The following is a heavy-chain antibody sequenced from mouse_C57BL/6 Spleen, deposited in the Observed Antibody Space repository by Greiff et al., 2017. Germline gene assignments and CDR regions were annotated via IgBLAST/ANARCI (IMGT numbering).Heavy chain of an antibody. CDR1: GFTFSSYA. J-gene: IGHJ4*01. Sequence: EVKVVESGGGLVKPGGSLKLSCAASGFTFSSYAMSWVRQTPEKRLEWVETISDGGSYTYYPDNVKGRFTISRDNAKNNLYLQMSQLKSEDTAMYYCARDADEGAMDYWGQGTSVTVSS. CDR2: ISDGGSYT. CDR3: ARDADEGAMDY. V-gene: IGHV5-4*01.